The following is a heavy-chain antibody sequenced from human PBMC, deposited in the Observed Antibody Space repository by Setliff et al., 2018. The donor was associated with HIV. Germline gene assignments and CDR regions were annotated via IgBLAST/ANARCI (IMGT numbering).Heavy chain of an antibody. CDR1: GGSISSGGYY. J-gene: IGHJ5*01. D-gene: IGHD1-26*01. Sequence: PSETLSLTCTVSGGSISSGGYYWSWIRQHPGKGLEWIGYMYHSGSTHYNPSLKSRVTVSVDPSKNQFSLKLSSVTAADTAVYYCARTTYSGSYFNDSWGQGTLVTVSS. CDR3: ARTTYSGSYFNDS. CDR2: MYHSGST. V-gene: IGHV4-31*03.